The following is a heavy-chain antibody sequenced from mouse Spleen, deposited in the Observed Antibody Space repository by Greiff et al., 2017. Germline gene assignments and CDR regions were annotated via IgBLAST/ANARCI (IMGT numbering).Heavy chain of an antibody. J-gene: IGHJ3*01. CDR3: TTGGSTMITTTAAY. Sequence: VHVKQSGAELVRPGASVKLSCTASGFNIKDDYMHWVKQRPEQGLEWIGWIDPENGDTEYASKFQGKATITADTSSNTAYLQLSSLTSEDTAVYYCTTGGSTMITTTAAYWGQGTLVTVSA. D-gene: IGHD2-4*01. V-gene: IGHV14-4*01. CDR1: GFNIKDDY. CDR2: IDPENGDT.